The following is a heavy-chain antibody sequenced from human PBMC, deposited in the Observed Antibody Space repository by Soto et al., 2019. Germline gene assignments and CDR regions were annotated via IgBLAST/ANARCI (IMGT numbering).Heavy chain of an antibody. Sequence: GGSLRLSCTASGFPFSHYAMNWVRQGPGTRLEWVADISSSSSTIYYADSVKGRFTISRDNAKNSLYLQMNSLRDEDTAVYYCARDKYCGSTSCYESIGMDVWGQGTTVTVSS. V-gene: IGHV3-48*02. J-gene: IGHJ6*02. D-gene: IGHD2-2*01. CDR1: GFPFSHYA. CDR3: ARDKYCGSTSCYESIGMDV. CDR2: ISSSSSTI.